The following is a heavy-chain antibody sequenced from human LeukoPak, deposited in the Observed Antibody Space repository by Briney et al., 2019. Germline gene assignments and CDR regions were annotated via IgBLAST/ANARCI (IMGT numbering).Heavy chain of an antibody. CDR1: GFTFSGSP. Sequence: PGGSLRLACAGSGFTFSGSPIHWVRQASGKGLEWVGRIRSKGNNDATSYAASVKGRFTISRDDSENTAYLQMHNLKTEDPAVYYCLIGGNYYGYWGQGTLVTVSS. CDR2: IRSKGNNDAT. CDR3: LIGGNYYGY. V-gene: IGHV3-73*01. J-gene: IGHJ4*02. D-gene: IGHD1-26*01.